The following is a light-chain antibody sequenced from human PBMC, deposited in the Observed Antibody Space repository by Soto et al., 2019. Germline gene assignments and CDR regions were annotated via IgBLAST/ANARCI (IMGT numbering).Light chain of an antibody. V-gene: IGLV2-8*01. CDR1: SSDVGVYDY. J-gene: IGLJ2*01. CDR3: SSYAGSNKVV. Sequence: QSALTQPPSASGSPGQSVTISCTGTSSDVGVYDYVSWYQQHPGKVPKLMIYEVSKRPSGVPDRFSGSKSGNTASLTVSGLQAEDEADYYCSSYAGSNKVVFGGGTKLTVL. CDR2: EVS.